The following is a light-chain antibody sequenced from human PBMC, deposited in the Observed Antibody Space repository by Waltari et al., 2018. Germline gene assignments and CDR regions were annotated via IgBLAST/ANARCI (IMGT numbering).Light chain of an antibody. CDR2: DAS. CDR3: QQRSNWPPN. V-gene: IGKV3-11*01. J-gene: IGKJ5*01. CDR1: QSVSTY. Sequence: EIVLTQSPATLSLSPGETATLSWRASQSVSTYLAWYQQKPGQAPRLLIYDASNRATGIPTRFSGSGSGTDFTLTISSLEPEDFAVYFCQQRSNWPPNFGQGTRLEIK.